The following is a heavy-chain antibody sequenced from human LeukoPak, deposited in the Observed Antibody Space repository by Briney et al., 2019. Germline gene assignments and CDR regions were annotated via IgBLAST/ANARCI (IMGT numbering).Heavy chain of an antibody. V-gene: IGHV3-21*04. J-gene: IGHJ4*02. CDR2: ITSSSSYI. D-gene: IGHD2-2*01. Sequence: KPGGSLRLSCAASGFTFSSYSMTWVRQAPGKGLEWVSSITSSSSYIHYADSVKGRFTISRDNSKNTLYLQMNNLRAEDTAVYYCAKDRGIYVVVPAAIGGDYWGQGTLVTVSS. CDR1: GFTFSSYS. CDR3: AKDRGIYVVVPAAIGGDY.